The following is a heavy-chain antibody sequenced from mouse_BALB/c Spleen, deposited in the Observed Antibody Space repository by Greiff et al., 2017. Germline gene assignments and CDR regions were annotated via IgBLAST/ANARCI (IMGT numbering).Heavy chain of an antibody. V-gene: IGHV14-1*02. CDR1: GFKIKDYY. D-gene: IGHD3-1*01. J-gene: IGHJ2*01. CDR2: IDPESGNT. CDR3: SGGYGYFDD. Sequence: VQLKQSGAELVRPGALVKLSCKASGFKIKDYYMHWVKQRPEQGLEWIGWIDPESGNTIYEPQFQGKASITDDTSSNTAYLQLSSLTYEDATVYCCSGGYGYFDDWGQGTTLTVSS.